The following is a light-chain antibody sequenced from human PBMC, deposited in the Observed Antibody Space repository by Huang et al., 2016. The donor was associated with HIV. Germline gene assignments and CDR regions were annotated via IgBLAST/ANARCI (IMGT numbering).Light chain of an antibody. V-gene: IGKV3D-15*01. Sequence: EIMMTQSPATLSVSPGGRATLSCRASQNVRNNLAWYQQKTGQAPRLLIYDTSTRASGIPARFPVSGSGTEFTLTISGLQSEDCAIYYCQQYDNWPPGLTFGGGTKVEI. J-gene: IGKJ4*01. CDR2: DTS. CDR1: QNVRNN. CDR3: QQYDNWPPGLT.